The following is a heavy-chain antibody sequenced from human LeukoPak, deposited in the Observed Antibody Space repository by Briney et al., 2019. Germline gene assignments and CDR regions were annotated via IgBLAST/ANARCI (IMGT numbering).Heavy chain of an antibody. CDR3: AKPGLSGSYWSADY. V-gene: IGHV3-23*01. Sequence: PGGSLRLSCAASGFTFSSYAMSWVRQAPGKGLEWVSAISGSGGSTYYADSVKGRFTISRDNSKNTLYLQMNSLRAEDTAVYYCAKPGLSGSYWSADYWGQGTLVTVPS. CDR2: ISGSGGST. D-gene: IGHD1-26*01. CDR1: GFTFSSYA. J-gene: IGHJ4*02.